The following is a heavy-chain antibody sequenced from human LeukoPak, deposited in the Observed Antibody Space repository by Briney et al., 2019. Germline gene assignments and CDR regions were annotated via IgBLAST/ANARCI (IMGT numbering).Heavy chain of an antibody. D-gene: IGHD6-6*01. J-gene: IGHJ4*02. CDR2: IYYSGST. CDR1: SDSISSSY. V-gene: IGHV4-59*08. CDR3: ARRIAARLDY. Sequence: PSETLSFTCTVSSDSISSSYWSWIRQPPGKGLEWIGYIYYSGSTNYNPSLKSRVTISLDTSKNQFSLKLSSVTAADTAVYYCARRIAARLDYWGQGTLVTVSS.